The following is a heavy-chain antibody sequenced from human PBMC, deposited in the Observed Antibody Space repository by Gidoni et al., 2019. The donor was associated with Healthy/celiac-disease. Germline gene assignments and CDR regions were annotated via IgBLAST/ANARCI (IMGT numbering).Heavy chain of an antibody. CDR3: AKEYSSSSWPTGYGMDV. J-gene: IGHJ6*02. V-gene: IGHV3-9*01. Sequence: EVQLVESGGGLVQPGRSLRLSCAASGFTFDDYAMHWVRQAPGKGLEWVSGISWNSGSIGYADSVKGRFTISRDNAKNSLYLQMNSLRAEDTALYYCAKEYSSSSWPTGYGMDVWGQGTTVTVSS. CDR2: ISWNSGSI. CDR1: GFTFDDYA. D-gene: IGHD6-6*01.